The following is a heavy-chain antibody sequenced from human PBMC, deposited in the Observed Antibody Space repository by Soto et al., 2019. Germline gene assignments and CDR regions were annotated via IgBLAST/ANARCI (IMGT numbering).Heavy chain of an antibody. V-gene: IGHV3-21*01. CDR3: AKEYYDFWSGYMGASYYYYGMDV. CDR2: ISSSSSYI. J-gene: IGHJ6*02. Sequence: GGSLRLSCAASGFTFSSYSMNWVRQAPGKGLEWVSSISSSSSYIYYADSVKGRFTISRNNAKNSLYLQMNSLRAEDTAVYYCAKEYYDFWSGYMGASYYYYGMDVWGQGTTVTVSS. D-gene: IGHD3-3*01. CDR1: GFTFSSYS.